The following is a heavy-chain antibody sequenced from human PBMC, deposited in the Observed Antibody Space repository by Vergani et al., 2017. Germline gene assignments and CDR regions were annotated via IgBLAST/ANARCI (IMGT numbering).Heavy chain of an antibody. D-gene: IGHD6-13*01. Sequence: QVQLKQWGAGLFKPSETLSLTCAVSGGSFSGYSWSWIRQFPGKGLEWIGEVNHCGSPTSNPSLGSRVTMSLDTSKKYFSLNLTSVTAADAAVFYCAGGGRISAADDYWGQGTLVTVAS. CDR3: AGGGRISAADDY. CDR1: GGSFSGYS. V-gene: IGHV4-34*02. CDR2: VNHCGSP. J-gene: IGHJ4*02.